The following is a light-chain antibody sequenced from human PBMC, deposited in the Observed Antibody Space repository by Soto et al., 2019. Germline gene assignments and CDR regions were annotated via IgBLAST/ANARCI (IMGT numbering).Light chain of an antibody. CDR1: QSVSSSY. CDR3: QQYGSSTLT. CDR2: GAS. V-gene: IGKV3-20*01. Sequence: EIVLTQSPGTLSLSPGERATLSCRASQSVSSSYLAWYQQKPGQAPRLLIYGASSRATGIPDRFSGSGSGTEFTLNISRLEPEDFTVYYCQQYGSSTLTFGGGTKVEIK. J-gene: IGKJ4*01.